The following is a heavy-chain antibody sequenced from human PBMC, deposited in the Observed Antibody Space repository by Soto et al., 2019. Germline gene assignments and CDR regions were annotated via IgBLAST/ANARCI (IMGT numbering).Heavy chain of an antibody. V-gene: IGHV3-9*01. D-gene: IGHD4-17*01. CDR2: ISWNSGSI. J-gene: IGHJ6*02. CDR1: GFTFDDYA. CDR3: AKDLAVSSDYYYYYGMDV. Sequence: EVQLVESGGGLVQPGRSLRLSCAASGFTFDDYAMHWVRQAPGKGLVWVSGISWNSGSIGYTDSVKGRFTISRDNDKNSLYLKMNSLKAEDTALYYCAKDLAVSSDYYYYYGMDVWGQGTTVTVSS.